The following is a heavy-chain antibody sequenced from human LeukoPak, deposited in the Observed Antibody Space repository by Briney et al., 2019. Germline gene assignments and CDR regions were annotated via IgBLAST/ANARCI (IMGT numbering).Heavy chain of an antibody. CDR1: GFTFSDYS. CDR2: ISRTSTYI. CDR3: ARDAYYYDSSGYRLTGGMDV. Sequence: KPGGSLRLSCPVSGFTFSDYSMQWVRQAPGKGLEWVSSISRTSTYIYYADSVRGRFTISRDNAGNSVYLQMNSLRAEDTAVYYCARDAYYYDSSGYRLTGGMDVWGQGTTVTVSS. J-gene: IGHJ6*02. V-gene: IGHV3-21*01. D-gene: IGHD3-22*01.